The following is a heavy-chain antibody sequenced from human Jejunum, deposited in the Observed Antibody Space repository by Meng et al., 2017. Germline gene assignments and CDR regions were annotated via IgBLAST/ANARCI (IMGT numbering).Heavy chain of an antibody. CDR1: GDFTSSSDR. J-gene: IGHJ4*02. CDR2: VWHSGAT. V-gene: IGHV4-4*02. CDR3: ARGVLERYFDY. Sequence: HVHLQESGPGLGKPSGTLSLTCAVSGDFTSSSDRWTWVRQAPGRGLEWIGEVWHSGATYYNPSLESRLTISIDTSNNRFSLELSSATAADTAVYYCARGVLERYFDYWGQGALVTVSS. D-gene: IGHD3-10*01.